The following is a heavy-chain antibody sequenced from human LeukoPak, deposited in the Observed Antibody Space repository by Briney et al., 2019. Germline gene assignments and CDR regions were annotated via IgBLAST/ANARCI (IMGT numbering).Heavy chain of an antibody. CDR1: GFTFSSYW. CDR3: ARDPREITFGGVIVHKDY. J-gene: IGHJ4*02. Sequence: GGSLRLSCAASGFTFSSYWMSWVRQAPGKGLEWVANIKQDGSEKYYVDSVKGRFTISRDNAKNSLYLQMNSLRAEDTAVYYCARDPREITFGGVIVHKDYWGLGTMVTVSS. D-gene: IGHD3-16*02. V-gene: IGHV3-7*01. CDR2: IKQDGSEK.